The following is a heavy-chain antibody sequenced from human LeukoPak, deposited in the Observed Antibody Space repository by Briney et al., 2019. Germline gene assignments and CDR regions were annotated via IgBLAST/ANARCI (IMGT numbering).Heavy chain of an antibody. CDR3: ARAVVVVAADESKSLYYFDY. V-gene: IGHV4-34*01. J-gene: IGHJ4*02. CDR2: INHSGST. Sequence: SETLSLTCAVYGGSFSGYYWSWIRQPPGKGLEWIGEINHSGSTNYNPSLKSRVTISVGTSKNQFSLKLSSVTAADTAVYYCARAVVVVAADESKSLYYFDYWGQGTLVTVSS. D-gene: IGHD2-15*01. CDR1: GGSFSGYY.